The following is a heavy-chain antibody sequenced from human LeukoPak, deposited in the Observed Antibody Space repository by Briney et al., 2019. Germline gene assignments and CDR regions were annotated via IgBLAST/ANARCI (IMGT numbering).Heavy chain of an antibody. V-gene: IGHV4-4*07. CDR2: IYSSGST. CDR1: GGSISSYY. J-gene: IGHJ6*03. CDR3: ARGLRDYSNLDYYYYYRDV. D-gene: IGHD4-11*01. Sequence: PSETLSLTCSVSGGSISSYYWSWIRQPAGKGLEWIGRIYSSGSTNYNPSLKSRVTMSVDTSKNQFSLKLSSVTAADTAMYYCARGLRDYSNLDYYYYYRDVWGKGTTVTVSS.